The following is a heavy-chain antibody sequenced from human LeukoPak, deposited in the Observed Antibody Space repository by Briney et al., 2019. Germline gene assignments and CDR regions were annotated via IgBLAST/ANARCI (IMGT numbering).Heavy chain of an antibody. CDR1: GYTFTSYD. Sequence: DSVKVSCKASGYTFTSYDINWVRQATGQGLEWMGWMNPNSGNTGYAQKFQGRVTMTRNTSISTAYMELSSLRSEDTAVYYCARAHRIAAAGFGGGYWGQGTLVTVSS. V-gene: IGHV1-8*01. CDR3: ARAHRIAAAGFGGGY. D-gene: IGHD6-13*01. CDR2: MNPNSGNT. J-gene: IGHJ4*02.